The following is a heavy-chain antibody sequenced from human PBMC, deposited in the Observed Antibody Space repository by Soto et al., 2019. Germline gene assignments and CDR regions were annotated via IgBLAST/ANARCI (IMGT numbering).Heavy chain of an antibody. J-gene: IGHJ4*02. V-gene: IGHV4-30-2*01. D-gene: IGHD1-1*01. CDR1: GGPISSGGYS. CDR2: ISQSGSA. CDR3: ARDRNGLGGIDF. Sequence: QLQLQESGSGLVKPSQTLSLTCVVSGGPISSGGYSWTWIRPPPGRGLEWIGYISQSGSADYNPSLKSRVTISVDTSKNQFSLRLSSVTAADTAVYYCARDRNGLGGIDFWGQGILVTVSS.